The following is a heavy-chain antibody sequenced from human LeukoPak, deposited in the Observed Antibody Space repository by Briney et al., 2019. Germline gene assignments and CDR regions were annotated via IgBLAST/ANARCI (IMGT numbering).Heavy chain of an antibody. CDR1: GFTFSNYA. D-gene: IGHD3-22*01. CDR2: ISGSGSST. Sequence: GGSLRLSCAASGFTFSNYAMSWVRQAPGKGLEWVSAISGSGSSTYYAASVKGRFTISRDNSKNTLYLQMNSLRAEDTAVYYCARGSLPYYYDSSGYKGYFDYWGQGTLVTVSS. V-gene: IGHV3-23*01. J-gene: IGHJ4*02. CDR3: ARGSLPYYYDSSGYKGYFDY.